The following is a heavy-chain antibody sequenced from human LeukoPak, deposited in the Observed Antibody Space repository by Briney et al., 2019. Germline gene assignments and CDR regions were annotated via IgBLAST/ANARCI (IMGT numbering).Heavy chain of an antibody. CDR1: GFTFSSYS. CDR2: ISSSSSYI. CDR3: AKHAGDQAFDI. D-gene: IGHD7-27*01. Sequence: GGSLRLSCAASGFTFSSYSMNWVRQAPGKGLEWVSSISSSSSYIYYADSVKGRFTISRDNAKNSLYLQMNSLRAEDTAVYYCAKHAGDQAFDIWGQGTMVTVSS. J-gene: IGHJ3*02. V-gene: IGHV3-21*04.